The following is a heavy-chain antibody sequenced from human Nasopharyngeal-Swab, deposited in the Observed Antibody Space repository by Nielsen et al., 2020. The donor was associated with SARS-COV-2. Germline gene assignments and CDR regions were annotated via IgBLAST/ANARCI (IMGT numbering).Heavy chain of an antibody. Sequence: VRQMPGKGPEWVGWISAYSGNTNYAQKLQGRVPMTTDTSTSKAYMELRSLRSDDAAVYYCSSDADFRGNWFDPWGQGTLVTVSS. CDR2: ISAYSGNT. V-gene: IGHV1-18*01. CDR3: SSDADFRGNWFDP. J-gene: IGHJ5*02. D-gene: IGHD3-10*01.